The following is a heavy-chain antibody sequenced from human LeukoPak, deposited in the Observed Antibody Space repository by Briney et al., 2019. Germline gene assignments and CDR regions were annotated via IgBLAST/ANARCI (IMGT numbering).Heavy chain of an antibody. CDR1: GFSLSTSGVG. CDR3: AHRRLTPSTTVTTGFDY. J-gene: IGHJ4*02. D-gene: IGHD4-17*01. V-gene: IGHV2-5*02. Sequence: SGPTLVKPTQTLTLTCTFSGFSLSTSGVGVGWIRQPPGKALEWLALIYWDGNKPYSPSLKTRLTITKDTSKNLVFLTMTNMDPVDTATYYCAHRRLTPSTTVTTGFDYWDQGILVTVSS. CDR2: IYWDGNK.